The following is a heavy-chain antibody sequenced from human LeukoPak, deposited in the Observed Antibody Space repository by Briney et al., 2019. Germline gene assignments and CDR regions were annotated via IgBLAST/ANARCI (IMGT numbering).Heavy chain of an antibody. CDR2: ISGSGGST. D-gene: IGHD3-3*01. V-gene: IGHV3-23*01. J-gene: IGHJ3*02. CDR3: AETLHGITYDAFDI. CDR1: GFTFSSYA. Sequence: PGGSLRLSCAASGFTFSSYAMSWVRQAPGKGLEWVSAISGSGGSTYYADSVKGRFTISRDNSKNTLYLQTNSLRAEDTAVYHCAETLHGITYDAFDIWGQGTMVTVSS.